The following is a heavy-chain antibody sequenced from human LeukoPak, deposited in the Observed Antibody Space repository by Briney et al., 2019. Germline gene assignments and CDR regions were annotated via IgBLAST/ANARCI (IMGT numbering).Heavy chain of an antibody. V-gene: IGHV3-48*01. J-gene: IGHJ4*02. CDR3: AKDGREVTALFYYFDY. CDR2: ISSSSSTI. CDR1: GFTFSSYS. D-gene: IGHD2-21*02. Sequence: PGGSLRLSCAASGFTFSSYSMNWVRQAPGKGLEWVSYISSSSSTIYYADSVKGRFTISRDNAKNSLYLQMNSLRAEDTALYYCAKDGREVTALFYYFDYWGQGTLVTVSS.